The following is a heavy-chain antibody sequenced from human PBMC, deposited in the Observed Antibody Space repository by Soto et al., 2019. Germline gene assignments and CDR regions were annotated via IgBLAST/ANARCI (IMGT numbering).Heavy chain of an antibody. D-gene: IGHD1-26*01. CDR2: ITGSGDGP. CDR3: ARRTWSYGPGDI. Sequence: GGSLRLSCAASGFTFSSYAMTWVRQAPGKGLEWVSAITGSGDGPNYADSVKGRFTISRDSSKNTVYLQMNSLRAEDTALYYCARRTWSYGPGDIWGQGTMVTVSS. V-gene: IGHV3-23*01. CDR1: GFTFSSYA. J-gene: IGHJ3*02.